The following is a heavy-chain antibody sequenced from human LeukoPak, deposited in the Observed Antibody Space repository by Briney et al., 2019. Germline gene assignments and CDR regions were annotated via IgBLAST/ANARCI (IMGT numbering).Heavy chain of an antibody. CDR1: GYTFTGYH. J-gene: IGHJ4*02. V-gene: IGHV1-2*06. CDR2: INPNSGDT. D-gene: IGHD2-2*01. Sequence: EASVKLSCKASGYTFTGYHMHWVRQAPGQGLEWMGRINPNSGDTNYAQKFQGRVTMTRDTSISTAYVELSRLRSDDTAVYYCARDYCSSTSCLFDYWGQGTLVTVSS. CDR3: ARDYCSSTSCLFDY.